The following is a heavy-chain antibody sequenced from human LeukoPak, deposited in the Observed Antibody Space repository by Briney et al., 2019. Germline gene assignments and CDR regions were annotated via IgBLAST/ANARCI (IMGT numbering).Heavy chain of an antibody. CDR3: ARGDSSGWYGLDYFDY. V-gene: IGHV1-69*04. Sequence: SVKVSCKASGGTFSSYAISWVRQAPGQGLEWMGRIIPILGIANYAQKFQGRVTITADKSTSTAYMELSSLRSEDTAVYYCARGDSSGWYGLDYFDYWGQGTLVTVSS. D-gene: IGHD6-19*01. J-gene: IGHJ4*02. CDR1: GGTFSSYA. CDR2: IIPILGIA.